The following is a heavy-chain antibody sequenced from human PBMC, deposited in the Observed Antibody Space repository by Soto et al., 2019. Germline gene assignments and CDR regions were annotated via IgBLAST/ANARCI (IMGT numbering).Heavy chain of an antibody. CDR2: ISGSGGST. CDR1: GFTFSSYA. V-gene: IGHV3-23*01. CDR3: AKEGGSYPNYYYYYMDV. J-gene: IGHJ6*03. Sequence: GGSLRLSCAASGFTFSSYAMSWVRQAPGKGLEWVSAISGSGGSTYYADSVKGRFTISRDNSKNTLYLQMNSLRAEDTAVYYCAKEGGSYPNYYYYYMDVWGKGTTVTVSS. D-gene: IGHD1-26*01.